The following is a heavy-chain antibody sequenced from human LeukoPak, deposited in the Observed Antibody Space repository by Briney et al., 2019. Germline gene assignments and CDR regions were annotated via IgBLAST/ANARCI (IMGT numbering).Heavy chain of an antibody. D-gene: IGHD3-22*01. V-gene: IGHV1-2*02. CDR1: GYTFNTYG. Sequence: ASVKVSCKTSGYTFNTYGIAWVRQAPGQGLEWMGWINPNSGGTNYAQKFQGRVTMTRDTSISTAYMELSRLRSDDTAVYYCARESSGSVYNWFDPWGQGTLVTVSS. J-gene: IGHJ5*02. CDR3: ARESSGSVYNWFDP. CDR2: INPNSGGT.